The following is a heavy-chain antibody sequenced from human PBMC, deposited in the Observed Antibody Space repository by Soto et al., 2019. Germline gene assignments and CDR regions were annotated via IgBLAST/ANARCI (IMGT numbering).Heavy chain of an antibody. Sequence: SVKVSCKASGGTFSSYASSWVRQAPGQGLEWMGGIIPIFGTANYAQKFQGRVTITADESTSTAYMELSSLRSEDTAVYYCANGYSSSWYRYYYYYYGMDVWGQGTTVTVSS. V-gene: IGHV1-69*13. CDR3: ANGYSSSWYRYYYYYYGMDV. J-gene: IGHJ6*02. CDR1: GGTFSSYA. D-gene: IGHD6-13*01. CDR2: IIPIFGTA.